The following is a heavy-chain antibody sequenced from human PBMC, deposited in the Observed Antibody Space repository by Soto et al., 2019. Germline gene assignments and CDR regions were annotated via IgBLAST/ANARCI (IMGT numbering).Heavy chain of an antibody. Sequence: PSVKVSCKASGYTFTSYAIHWVRQAPGQRLEWMGWINAGNGNTKYSQKFQGRVTITRDTSASTAYMELNSLRVEDTAVYYCAKEGPERRANFDYWGQGSLVTVSS. V-gene: IGHV1-3*01. D-gene: IGHD1-1*01. CDR2: INAGNGNT. CDR3: AKEGPERRANFDY. CDR1: GYTFTSYA. J-gene: IGHJ4*01.